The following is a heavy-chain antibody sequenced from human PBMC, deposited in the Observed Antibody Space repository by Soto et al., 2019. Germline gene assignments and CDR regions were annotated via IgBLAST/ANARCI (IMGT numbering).Heavy chain of an antibody. CDR3: ARHQRDDASRKIDC. CDR1: VYSFTSNW. CDR2: INPADSDI. Sequence: PGESLKISCQGSVYSFTSNWIGWVRQMPGKGLEWMGIINPADSDIKYSPSFQGQVTISADKSIGTAYLQWSSLKASDTAMYYCARHQRDDASRKIDCWGQGTLVTV. D-gene: IGHD3-16*01. J-gene: IGHJ4*02. V-gene: IGHV5-51*01.